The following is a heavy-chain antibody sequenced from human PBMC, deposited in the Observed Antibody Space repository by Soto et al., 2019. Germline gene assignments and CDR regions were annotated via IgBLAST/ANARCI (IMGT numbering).Heavy chain of an antibody. CDR3: AKYGRWLVHFYYYGMDV. D-gene: IGHD6-19*01. J-gene: IGHJ6*02. Sequence: GGSLRLSCAASGFTFSSYAMSWVRQAPGKGLEWVSAISGSGGSTYYADSVKGRFTISRDNSKNTLYLQMNSLRAEDTAVYYCAKYGRWLVHFYYYGMDVWGRGTTVTVSS. V-gene: IGHV3-23*01. CDR2: ISGSGGST. CDR1: GFTFSSYA.